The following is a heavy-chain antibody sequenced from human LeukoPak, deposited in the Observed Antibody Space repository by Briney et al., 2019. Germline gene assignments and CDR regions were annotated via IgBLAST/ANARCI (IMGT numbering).Heavy chain of an antibody. D-gene: IGHD1-26*01. CDR1: GGSISSYY. J-gene: IGHJ3*02. Sequence: SETLSLTCTVSGGSISSYYWSWIRQHPGKGLEWIGYIYYSGSTYYNPSLKSRVTISVDTSKNQFSLKLSSVTAADTAVYYCARDPTTSKVGATYAFDIWGQGTMVTVSS. CDR3: ARDPTTSKVGATYAFDI. V-gene: IGHV4-59*06. CDR2: IYYSGST.